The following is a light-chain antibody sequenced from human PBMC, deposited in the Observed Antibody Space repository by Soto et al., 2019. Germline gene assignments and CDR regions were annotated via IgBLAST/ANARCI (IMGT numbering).Light chain of an antibody. V-gene: IGLV2-8*01. Sequence: QSALTQPPSASGSPGQSVTISCTGAGTDVGQYNYVSWYQQHPGKAPKLLIHHVSRRPSGVPARFSGSKSGNTASLTISGLQAEDEADYYCSSYTDSSNYVFGTGTKLTVL. J-gene: IGLJ1*01. CDR2: HVS. CDR3: SSYTDSSNYV. CDR1: GTDVGQYNY.